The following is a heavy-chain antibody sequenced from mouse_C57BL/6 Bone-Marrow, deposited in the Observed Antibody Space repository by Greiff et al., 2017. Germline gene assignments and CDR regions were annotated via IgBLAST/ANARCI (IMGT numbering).Heavy chain of an antibody. Sequence: VLLLEPGAELVRPGASVKLSCTASGFTINDDYMHWVKQRPVQGLEWIGRIDPSNGDTDYAPKFQGKATLTVDTSSNTAYLQLSSLTSEDTAVYYCATGNYDPAGDYWGQGTTLTVSS. V-gene: IGHV14-4*01. J-gene: IGHJ2*01. CDR2: IDPSNGDT. D-gene: IGHD1-1*01. CDR1: GFTINDDY. CDR3: ATGNYDPAGDY.